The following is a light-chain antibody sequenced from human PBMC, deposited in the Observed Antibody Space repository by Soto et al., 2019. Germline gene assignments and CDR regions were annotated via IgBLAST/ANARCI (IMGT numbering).Light chain of an antibody. CDR3: QQRIKWPIT. CDR2: GAS. V-gene: IGKV3-11*01. CDR1: QSVTTR. Sequence: EIVFTQSPATLSLSPGERATLSCRASQSVTTRLAWYQHKPGQAPTLLMSGASNRASGVPVRFSGSGSGTDFTLTISSLEPADSAVYYCQQRIKWPITFGQGTRLE. J-gene: IGKJ5*01.